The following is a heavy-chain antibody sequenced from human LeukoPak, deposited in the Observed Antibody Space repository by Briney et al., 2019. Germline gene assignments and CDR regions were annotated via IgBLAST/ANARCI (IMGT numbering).Heavy chain of an antibody. Sequence: ASVKVSCKASGYTFTSYGISWVRQAPGQGLEWMGWISAYNGNTSYAQKLQGRVTMTTDTSTSTAYMELRSLRSDDTAVYYCARDLFGATSYYYYGMDVWGQGTTVTVSS. D-gene: IGHD1-26*01. CDR2: ISAYNGNT. V-gene: IGHV1-18*01. CDR1: GYTFTSYG. CDR3: ARDLFGATSYYYYGMDV. J-gene: IGHJ6*02.